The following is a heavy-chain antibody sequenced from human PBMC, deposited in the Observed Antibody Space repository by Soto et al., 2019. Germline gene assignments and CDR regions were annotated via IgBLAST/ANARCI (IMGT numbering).Heavy chain of an antibody. CDR1: GFTFSDHY. Sequence: EVQLVESGGGLVQPGGSLRLSCAASGFTFSDHYMDWVRQAPGKGLEWVGRTRTKAKSYTTDYAASVKGRFTISRDDSKNSLYLQMNSLKTEDTAVYYCARPDRGTGGHYFDYWGQGTLVTVSS. CDR3: ARPDRGTGGHYFDY. V-gene: IGHV3-72*01. D-gene: IGHD3-10*01. J-gene: IGHJ4*02. CDR2: TRTKAKSYTT.